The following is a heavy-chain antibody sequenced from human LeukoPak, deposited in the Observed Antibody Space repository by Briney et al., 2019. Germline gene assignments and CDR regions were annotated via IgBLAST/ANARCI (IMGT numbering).Heavy chain of an antibody. D-gene: IGHD6-13*01. CDR1: GYTFTDYY. CDR2: INPNSGGT. CDR3: ARAAAAAGLADP. Sequence: ASVKVSCKASGYTFTDYYMHWVRQAPGQGLEWMGWINPNSGGTNYAQKFQGRVTMTRDTSISTAYMELSRLRSDDTAVYYCARAAAAAGLADPWGQGTLVTVSS. J-gene: IGHJ5*02. V-gene: IGHV1-2*02.